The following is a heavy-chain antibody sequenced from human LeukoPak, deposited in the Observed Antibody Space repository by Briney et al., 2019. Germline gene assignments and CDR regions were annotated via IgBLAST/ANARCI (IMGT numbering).Heavy chain of an antibody. V-gene: IGHV1-8*01. CDR3: ARGLYYYDSNGRTPYDY. D-gene: IGHD3-22*01. Sequence: ASVKVSCKASGYTFTSYDINWVRQATGQGLEWMGWMNPNSGITSYAQKFQGRVTMTRDTSISTAYMELSSLKSEDTAVYYCARGLYYYDSNGRTPYDYWGQGNLVTVSS. CDR1: GYTFTSYD. CDR2: MNPNSGIT. J-gene: IGHJ4*02.